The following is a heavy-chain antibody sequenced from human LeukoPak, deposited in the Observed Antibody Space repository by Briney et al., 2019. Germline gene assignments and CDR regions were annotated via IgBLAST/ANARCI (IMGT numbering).Heavy chain of an antibody. Sequence: GGSLRLSCAASGFTFSSYGMHWVRQAPGKGLEWVSYISSSSTTIYYADSVKGRFTISRDNAKNSLYLQMNSLRDEDTAVYYCVREAVNDYGDYVLWFDPWGQGTLVTVSS. CDR1: GFTFSSYG. V-gene: IGHV3-48*02. CDR3: VREAVNDYGDYVLWFDP. D-gene: IGHD4-17*01. J-gene: IGHJ5*02. CDR2: ISSSSTTI.